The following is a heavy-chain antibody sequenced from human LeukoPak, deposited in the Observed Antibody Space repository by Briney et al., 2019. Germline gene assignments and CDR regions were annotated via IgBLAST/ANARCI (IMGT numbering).Heavy chain of an antibody. CDR3: ARDSYYYDSSGDY. CDR2: ISWNSGSI. V-gene: IGHV3-9*01. Sequence: PGGSLRLSCAASGFTFDDYAMHWVRQAPGKGLEWVSGISWNSGSIGYADSVKGRFTISRDNAKNSLYLQMNSLRAEDTAVYYCARDSYYYDSSGDYWGQGTLVTVSS. J-gene: IGHJ4*02. CDR1: GFTFDDYA. D-gene: IGHD3-22*01.